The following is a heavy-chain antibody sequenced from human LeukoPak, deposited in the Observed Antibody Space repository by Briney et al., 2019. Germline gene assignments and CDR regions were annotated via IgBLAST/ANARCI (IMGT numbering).Heavy chain of an antibody. Sequence: SETLSLTCTVSGGSIRSDYWSWVRQPPGKGLEWIGYIHYSGSTNYNASLKSRLTMSVDMSKNQFSLKLTSVTTADTAVYYCARLGRKTTVVPPDFDCWGQGTLVTVSS. V-gene: IGHV4-59*01. D-gene: IGHD4-23*01. CDR1: GGSIRSDY. J-gene: IGHJ4*02. CDR2: IHYSGST. CDR3: ARLGRKTTVVPPDFDC.